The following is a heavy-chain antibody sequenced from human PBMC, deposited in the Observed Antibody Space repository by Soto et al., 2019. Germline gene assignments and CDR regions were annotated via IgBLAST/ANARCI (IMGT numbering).Heavy chain of an antibody. V-gene: IGHV3-21*01. CDR3: ARDLLGYCSGGSCYLRYYYYYGMDV. CDR2: ISSSSSYI. J-gene: IGHJ6*02. D-gene: IGHD2-15*01. CDR1: GFTFSSYS. Sequence: VQLVESGGGLVKPGGSLRLSCAASGFTFSSYSMNWVRQAPGKGLEWVSSISSSSSYIYYADSVKGRFTISRDNAKNSLYLQMNSLSAEDTAVYYCARDLLGYCSGGSCYLRYYYYYGMDVWGQGTTVTVSS.